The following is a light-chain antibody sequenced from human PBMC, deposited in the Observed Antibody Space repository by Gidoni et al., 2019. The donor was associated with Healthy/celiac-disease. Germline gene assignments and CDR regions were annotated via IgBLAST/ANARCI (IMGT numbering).Light chain of an antibody. Sequence: DIKMTKSPSSLSAPVGDRVTITCRASQSISSYLNWYQQKPGKAPKLLIYAAASMQSGVPSRFSCSGSGTDVTLTISSLQPEDVATYYCQQSYSTPPSTFGGGTKVEIK. V-gene: IGKV1-39*01. CDR3: QQSYSTPPST. CDR1: QSISSY. CDR2: AAA. J-gene: IGKJ4*01.